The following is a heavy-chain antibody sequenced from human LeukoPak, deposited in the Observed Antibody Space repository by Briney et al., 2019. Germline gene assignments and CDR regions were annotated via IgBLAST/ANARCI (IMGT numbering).Heavy chain of an antibody. J-gene: IGHJ3*02. CDR3: ARVDTAMVAHAFDI. CDR1: GGSMSSYY. D-gene: IGHD5-18*01. CDR2: IYTSGST. V-gene: IGHV4-4*07. Sequence: SETLSLTCTVSGGSMSSYYWSWIRQPAGKGLEWIGRIYTSGSTNYNPFLKSRVTMSVDTSKNQFSLKLSSVTAADTAVYYCARVDTAMVAHAFDIWGQGTMVTVSS.